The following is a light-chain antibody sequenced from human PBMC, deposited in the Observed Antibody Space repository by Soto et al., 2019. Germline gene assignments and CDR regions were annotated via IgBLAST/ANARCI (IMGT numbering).Light chain of an antibody. V-gene: IGKV1-39*01. Sequence: DIQMTQSPSSLSASVVDRVTITCRASQSISSYLNWYQQKPGKAPKLLIYAASSLQSGVPSRFSGSGSGTDFTLTISSLQPEDFATYYCQQSYSTPPFGQGTRLEI. CDR1: QSISSY. CDR2: AAS. J-gene: IGKJ5*01. CDR3: QQSYSTPP.